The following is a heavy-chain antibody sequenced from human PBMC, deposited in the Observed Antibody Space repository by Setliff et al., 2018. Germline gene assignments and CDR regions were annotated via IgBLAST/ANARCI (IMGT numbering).Heavy chain of an antibody. CDR1: GGYIARSYFY. Sequence: KASETLSLTCTVSGGYIARSYFYWGWIRQSPGKGLEWIGSIYYGGSTYYNPSLKSRAAFSIDTSKNQFSLKLTSVTAADTALYYCATDGPAYPLGAFDVWGQGTMVTVSS. CDR3: ATDGPAYPLGAFDV. J-gene: IGHJ3*01. D-gene: IGHD3-16*01. CDR2: IYYGGST. V-gene: IGHV4-39*01.